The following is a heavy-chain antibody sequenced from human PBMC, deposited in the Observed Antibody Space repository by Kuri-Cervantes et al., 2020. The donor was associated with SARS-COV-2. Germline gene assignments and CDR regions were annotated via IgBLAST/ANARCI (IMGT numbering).Heavy chain of an antibody. Sequence: SVQVSCKASGYIFTGYYIHWVRQAPGQGLEWMGGIIPIFGTANYAQKFQGRVTITADESTSTAYMELSSLRSEDTAVYYCARTPRITMIVVSFDYFQHWGQGTLVTVSS. J-gene: IGHJ1*01. CDR3: ARTPRITMIVVSFDYFQH. CDR1: GYIFTGYY. D-gene: IGHD3-22*01. CDR2: IIPIFGTA. V-gene: IGHV1-69*13.